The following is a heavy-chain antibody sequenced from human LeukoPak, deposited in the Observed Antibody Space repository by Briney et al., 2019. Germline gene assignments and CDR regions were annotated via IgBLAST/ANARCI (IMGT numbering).Heavy chain of an antibody. CDR1: GFTFSDYY. D-gene: IGHD4-11*01. CDR3: ARAPHYSNYGPYYYGMDV. J-gene: IGHJ6*02. CDR2: ISSSSSYT. V-gene: IGHV3-11*06. Sequence: GGSLRLSCAASGFTFSDYYMSWIRQAPGKGLEWVSYISSSSSYTNYADSVKGRFTISRDNAKNSLYLQMNSLRAEDTAVYYCARAPHYSNYGPYYYGMDVWGQGTTVTVSS.